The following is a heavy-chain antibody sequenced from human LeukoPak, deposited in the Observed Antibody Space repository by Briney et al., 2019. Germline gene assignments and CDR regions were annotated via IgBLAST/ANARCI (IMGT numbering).Heavy chain of an antibody. CDR2: ISGSGGST. CDR1: GFNFSSYD. D-gene: IGHD3-22*01. Sequence: GGSLRLSCVASGFNFSSYDIHWVRQAPGKGLEWVSAISGSGGSTYYADSVKGRFTISRDNSKNTLYLQMNSLRAEDTAVYYCANSPDYYDVWGQGTLVTVSS. V-gene: IGHV3-23*01. CDR3: ANSPDYYDV. J-gene: IGHJ4*02.